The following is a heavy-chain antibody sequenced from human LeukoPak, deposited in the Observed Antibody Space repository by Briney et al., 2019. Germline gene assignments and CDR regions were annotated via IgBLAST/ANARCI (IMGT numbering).Heavy chain of an antibody. CDR1: GFTFSSYW. D-gene: IGHD6-25*01. Sequence: PGGSLRLSCAASGFTFSSYWMSWVRQAPGKGLECVANIKQDGSKKYYVDSVRGRFTLSIDNAKNSLYLQMNSLRVEDTAVYYCATSAARAIESWGQGTLVTVSS. CDR3: ATSAARAIES. J-gene: IGHJ4*02. CDR2: IKQDGSKK. V-gene: IGHV3-7*01.